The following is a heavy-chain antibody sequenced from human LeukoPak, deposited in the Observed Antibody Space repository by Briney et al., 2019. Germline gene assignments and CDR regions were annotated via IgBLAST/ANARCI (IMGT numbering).Heavy chain of an antibody. CDR3: ATTSIAAAPPLYYYYYGMDV. CDR2: INHSGST. CDR1: GGSFSGYY. J-gene: IGHJ6*02. D-gene: IGHD6-13*01. Sequence: SETLSLTCAVYGGSFSGYYWSWIRQPPGKGLEWIGEINHSGSTNYNPSLKSRVTISVDTSKNQFSLKLSSVTAADTAVYYCATTSIAAAPPLYYYYYGMDVWGRGTTVTVSS. V-gene: IGHV4-34*01.